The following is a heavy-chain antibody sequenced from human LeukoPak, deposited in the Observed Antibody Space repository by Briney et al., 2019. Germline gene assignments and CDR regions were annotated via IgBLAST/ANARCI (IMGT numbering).Heavy chain of an antibody. V-gene: IGHV3-64D*06. CDR3: VRRNILTFFDY. CDR2: ITSDGGGT. D-gene: IGHD3-9*01. Sequence: GSLRLSCSATGFTFSSYTMHWIRQDPGKGLEYVSAITSDGGGTYSADSVKCRFTISRDNSKNTLYLQMSSLRAEDTAVYYCVRRNILTFFDYWGQGPLVTVSS. CDR1: GFTFSSYT. J-gene: IGHJ4*02.